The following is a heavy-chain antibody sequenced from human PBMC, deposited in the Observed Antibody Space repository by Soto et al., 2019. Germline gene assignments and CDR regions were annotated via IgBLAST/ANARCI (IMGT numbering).Heavy chain of an antibody. CDR1: GFTFSSCA. J-gene: IGHJ3*02. D-gene: IGHD1-7*01. Sequence: GGSLRLSCAASGFTFSSCAMSWVRQAPGKGLEWVSAISGSGGSTYYADSVKGRFTISRDNSKNTLYLQMNSLRAEDTAVYYCAKDQDNWNYGDAFDIWGQGTMVTVSS. V-gene: IGHV3-23*01. CDR3: AKDQDNWNYGDAFDI. CDR2: ISGSGGST.